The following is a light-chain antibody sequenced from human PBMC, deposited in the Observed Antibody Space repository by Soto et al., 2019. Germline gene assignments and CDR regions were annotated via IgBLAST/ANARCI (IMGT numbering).Light chain of an antibody. CDR2: GAS. J-gene: IGKJ2*01. V-gene: IGKV3-20*01. Sequence: PGERATLSYRASQRITDNFLAWFQQKPGLAPRLLISGASTRASGVPDRFSGGGSGTDFVLTISRLEPEDFAVYFCQQYGRSPFTFGQGTKLQIK. CDR3: QQYGRSPFT. CDR1: QRITDNF.